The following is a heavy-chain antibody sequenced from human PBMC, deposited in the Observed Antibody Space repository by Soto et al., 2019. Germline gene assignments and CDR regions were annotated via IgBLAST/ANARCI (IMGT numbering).Heavy chain of an antibody. CDR2: IKEDGSEK. CDR3: AGDVDHNVVDTVLRPCDY. J-gene: IGHJ4*02. CDR1: GFTFSRNW. Sequence: GSLRLSCAASGFTFSRNWMSWVRQAPGKGLEWVANIKEDGSEKYYVDSVKGRFTISRDNAKNSRYLQMKSLRAEDTAVYYWAGDVDHNVVDTVLRPCDYWGQGTLVTVSS. D-gene: IGHD2-21*01. V-gene: IGHV3-7*01.